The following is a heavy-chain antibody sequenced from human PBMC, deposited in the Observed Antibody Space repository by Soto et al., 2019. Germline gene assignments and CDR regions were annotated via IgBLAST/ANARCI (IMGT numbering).Heavy chain of an antibody. V-gene: IGHV1-69*06. CDR3: ARAGDNPHDAFDI. Sequence: SVRVSCKASGVTFSSYAISWVRQAPGQGLEWMGGIIPIFGTANYAQKFQGRVTITADKSTSTAYMELSSLRSEDTAVYYCARAGDNPHDAFDIWGQGTMVTVSS. CDR2: IIPIFGTA. D-gene: IGHD2-21*01. CDR1: GVTFSSYA. J-gene: IGHJ3*02.